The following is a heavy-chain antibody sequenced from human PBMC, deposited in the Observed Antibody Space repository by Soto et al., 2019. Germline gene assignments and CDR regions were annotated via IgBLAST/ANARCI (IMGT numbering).Heavy chain of an antibody. CDR1: GGTFSSYA. CDR2: ILPIFGTA. J-gene: IGHJ1*01. CDR3: ARTADQFSTYYYDSSGYYYFQH. D-gene: IGHD3-22*01. Sequence: SVKVSCKAPGGTFSSYAISWVRQAPGQGLEWMGGILPIFGTANYAQKFQGRVTITADESTSTAYMELSSLRSEDTAVYYCARTADQFSTYYYDSSGYYYFQHWGQGTLVTVSS. V-gene: IGHV1-69*13.